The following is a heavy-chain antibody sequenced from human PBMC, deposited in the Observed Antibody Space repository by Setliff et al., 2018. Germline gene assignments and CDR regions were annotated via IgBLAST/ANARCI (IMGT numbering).Heavy chain of an antibody. J-gene: IGHJ4*02. CDR2: INDSGTT. Sequence: SETLSLTCTVYGGSFSNYYWGWIRQSPGKGLEWIGEINDSGTTNYSPSLKSRVTISLDASTNQFSLKLRSVRAADTAVYYCRYWSGYYNNDYWGQGTLVTV. CDR1: GGSFSNYY. CDR3: RYWSGYYNNDY. D-gene: IGHD3-3*01. V-gene: IGHV4-34*01.